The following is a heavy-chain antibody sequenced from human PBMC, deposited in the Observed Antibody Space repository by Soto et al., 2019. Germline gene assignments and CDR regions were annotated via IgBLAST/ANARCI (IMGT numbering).Heavy chain of an antibody. Sequence: ASVKVSCKASGYTFTGYYMHWVRQAPGQGIEWMGWINPNSGGTNYAQKFQGWVTMTRDTSISTAYMELSRLRSDDTAVYYFARALDLFDIVVVPAAMYYYYYMDVWGKGTTVTVSS. CDR1: GYTFTGYY. V-gene: IGHV1-2*04. CDR3: ARALDLFDIVVVPAAMYYYYYMDV. CDR2: INPNSGGT. J-gene: IGHJ6*03. D-gene: IGHD2-2*01.